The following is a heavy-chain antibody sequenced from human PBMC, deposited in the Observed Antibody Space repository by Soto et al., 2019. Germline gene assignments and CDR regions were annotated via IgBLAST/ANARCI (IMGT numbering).Heavy chain of an antibody. Sequence: APVKVSCKASGGTFSSYAISWVRQAPGQGLEWMGGIIPIFGTANYAQKFQGRVTITADESTSTAYMELNSLRAEDTAVYYCARHPPLSRSYYTPYYYYYGMDVSGQATTVTVSS. CDR1: GGTFSSYA. J-gene: IGHJ6*02. D-gene: IGHD3-10*01. CDR3: ARHPPLSRSYYTPYYYYYGMDV. CDR2: IIPIFGTA. V-gene: IGHV1-69*13.